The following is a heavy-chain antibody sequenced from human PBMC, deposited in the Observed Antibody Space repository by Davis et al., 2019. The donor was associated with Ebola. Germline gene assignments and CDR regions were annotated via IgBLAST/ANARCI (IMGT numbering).Heavy chain of an antibody. J-gene: IGHJ5*02. CDR3: ARMRGPIAAAAYAQGWFDP. D-gene: IGHD6-13*01. CDR1: GGSISSGDYY. V-gene: IGHV4-30-4*01. CDR2: IYYSGST. Sequence: SETLSLTCTVSGGSISSGDYYWSWIRQPPGKGLEWIGYIYYSGSTYYNPSLKSRVTISVDTSKNQFSLKLSSVTAADTAVYYCARMRGPIAAAAYAQGWFDPWGQGTLVTVSS.